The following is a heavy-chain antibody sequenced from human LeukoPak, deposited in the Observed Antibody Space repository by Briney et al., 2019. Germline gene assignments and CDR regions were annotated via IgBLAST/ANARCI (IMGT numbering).Heavy chain of an antibody. CDR3: ARIRRGYSYGYEVYYFDY. J-gene: IGHJ4*02. V-gene: IGHV2-70*11. CDR1: WFSLSTSGMC. Sequence: SGPTLVNPTQTRTLTCTFSWFSLSTSGMCVSWIRQPPGKALEWLARIDWDDDKYYSTSLKTRLTISKDTSKNQVVLTMTNMDPVDTATYYCARIRRGYSYGYEVYYFDYWGQGTLVTVSS. D-gene: IGHD5-18*01. CDR2: IDWDDDK.